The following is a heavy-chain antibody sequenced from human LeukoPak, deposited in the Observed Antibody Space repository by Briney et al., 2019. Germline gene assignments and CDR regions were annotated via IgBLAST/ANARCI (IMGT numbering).Heavy chain of an antibody. CDR3: ARESQDIVVVRAYMDV. Sequence: ASVKVSCKASGYTFTGYYMHWVRQAPGQGLEWMGWINPNSGGTNYAQKFQGRVTMTRDTSISTAYMELSRLRSDDTAVYYCARESQDIVVVRAYMDVWGKGTTVTVSS. J-gene: IGHJ6*03. CDR2: INPNSGGT. V-gene: IGHV1-2*02. D-gene: IGHD2-2*01. CDR1: GYTFTGYY.